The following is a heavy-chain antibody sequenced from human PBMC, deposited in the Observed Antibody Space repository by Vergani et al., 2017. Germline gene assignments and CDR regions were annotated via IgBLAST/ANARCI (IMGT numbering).Heavy chain of an antibody. V-gene: IGHV1-46*01. D-gene: IGHD2-2*01. J-gene: IGHJ3*02. CDR2: INPSGGST. CDR1: GYPFTSYY. Sequence: QVQLVQSGAEVKKPGASVKVSCKASGYPFTSYYMHWVRQAPGQGLEWMGIINPSGGSTSYAQKFQGRVTMTRDTSISTAYMELSRLRSDDTAVYYCARVPYCSSTSCPDAFDIWGQGTMVTVSS. CDR3: ARVPYCSSTSCPDAFDI.